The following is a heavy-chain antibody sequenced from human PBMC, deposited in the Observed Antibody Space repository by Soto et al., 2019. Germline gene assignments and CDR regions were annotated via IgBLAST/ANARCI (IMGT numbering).Heavy chain of an antibody. V-gene: IGHV3-48*03. CDR2: ISSSGSTL. D-gene: IGHD6-13*01. CDR3: GSTPISATGPRSEY. CDR1: GFTFSSYE. J-gene: IGHJ4*02. Sequence: GGSLRLSCEVSGFTFSSYEMNWVRQAPGKGLEWGSYISSSGSTLYYADSVTGRFTISRDNAKNSLYLQMNSLRAEETTVYYSGSTPISATGPRSEYWGQGTLVTVAS.